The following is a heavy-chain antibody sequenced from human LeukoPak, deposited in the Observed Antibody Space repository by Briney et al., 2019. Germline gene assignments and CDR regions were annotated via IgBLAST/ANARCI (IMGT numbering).Heavy chain of an antibody. V-gene: IGHV4-59*08. CDR3: ARRAPYSYEWSTLDY. CDR2: IYYSGST. J-gene: IGHJ4*02. D-gene: IGHD5-18*01. CDR1: GGYISSYY. Sequence: SETLSLTCTVSGGYISSYYWSWIRQPPGKGLEWIGYIYYSGSTNYNPSLKSRVTISVDTSKNQFSLKLCSVTAADTAVYYCARRAPYSYEWSTLDYWGQGTLVTVSS.